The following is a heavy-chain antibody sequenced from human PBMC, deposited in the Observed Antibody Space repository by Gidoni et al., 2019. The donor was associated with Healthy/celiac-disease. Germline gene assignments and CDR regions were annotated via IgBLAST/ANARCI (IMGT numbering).Heavy chain of an antibody. CDR2: IYYSGST. V-gene: IGHV4-59*01. J-gene: IGHJ4*02. CDR3: ARDSSGYDPFDY. D-gene: IGHD3-22*01. CDR1: GGSISSYY. Sequence: QVQLQESGPGLVKPSETLSLTCTVSGGSISSYYWSWIRQPPGKGLEWIGYIYYSGSTNYNPSLKSRVTISVDTSKNQFSLKLSSVTAADTAVYYCARDSSGYDPFDYWGQGTLVTVSS.